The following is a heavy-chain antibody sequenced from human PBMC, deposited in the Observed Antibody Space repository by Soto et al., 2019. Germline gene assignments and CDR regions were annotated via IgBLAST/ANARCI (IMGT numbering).Heavy chain of an antibody. D-gene: IGHD4-17*01. CDR1: GFTFSSYE. Sequence: EVQLVESGGGLVQPGGSLRLSCAASGFTFSSYEMNWVRQAPGKGLEWVSYISSSGSTIYYADSVKGRFTISRDNAKNSLYLQMNSLRAEDTAIFYCAKYARVRLTTGFDYWGQGTLVAVSS. V-gene: IGHV3-48*03. CDR3: AKYARVRLTTGFDY. J-gene: IGHJ4*02. CDR2: ISSSGSTI.